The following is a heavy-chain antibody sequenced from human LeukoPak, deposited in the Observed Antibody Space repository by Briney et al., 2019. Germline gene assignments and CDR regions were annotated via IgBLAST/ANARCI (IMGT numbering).Heavy chain of an antibody. CDR3: ARGSSSGWYYSHMDV. D-gene: IGHD6-19*01. J-gene: IGHJ6*03. CDR2: ISSSGSTI. V-gene: IGHV3-48*01. CDR1: GFTFISYG. Sequence: GGSLRLSCAASGFTFISYGMYWVRQAPGKGLEWVSYISSSGSTIYYTDSVKGRFTISRDNAKNSLYLQMNSLTVEDTAVYYCARGSSSGWYYSHMDVWGKGTTVIVSS.